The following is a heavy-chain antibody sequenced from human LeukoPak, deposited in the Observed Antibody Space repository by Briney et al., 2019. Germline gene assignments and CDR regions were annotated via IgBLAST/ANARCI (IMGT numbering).Heavy chain of an antibody. J-gene: IGHJ6*04. CDR1: GFTFSSYE. CDR3: AELGITMIGGV. Sequence: GGSLRLSCAASGFTFSSYEMNWVRQTPGKGLEWVSYISSSGSTIYYADSVKGRFTISRDNAKNSLYLQMNSLRAEDTALYYCAELGITMIGGVWGKGTTVTISS. CDR2: ISSSGSTI. V-gene: IGHV3-48*03. D-gene: IGHD3-10*02.